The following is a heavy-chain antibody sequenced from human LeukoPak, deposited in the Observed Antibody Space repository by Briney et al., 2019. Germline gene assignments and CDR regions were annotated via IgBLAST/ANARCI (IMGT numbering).Heavy chain of an antibody. V-gene: IGHV3-74*03. CDR2: IDSDGSRI. CDR1: GFTFSTSW. CDR3: ARGRSGSYGFFDY. D-gene: IGHD3-10*01. J-gene: IGHJ4*02. Sequence: GESLRLSCEGSGFTFSTSWMHWVRQAPGKGLVWVSRIDSDGSRITYADSAKGRFTISRDNAKNTVYLQMNSLRAEDTAVYYCARGRSGSYGFFDYWSLGNLVTVSS.